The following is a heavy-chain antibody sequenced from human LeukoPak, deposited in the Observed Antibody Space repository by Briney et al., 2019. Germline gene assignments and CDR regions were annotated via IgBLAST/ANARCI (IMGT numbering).Heavy chain of an antibody. Sequence: ASVKVSCKAFGYTFTSYYVHWVRQAPGQGLEGMGIINPSGGTNYAQKFQGRVNMTRATSTSTVYMELSSLRSEDTAVYYCARGTPGYSSVWGQGTLVTVSS. CDR3: ARGTPGYSSV. CDR1: GYTFTSYY. CDR2: INPSGGT. D-gene: IGHD6-19*01. V-gene: IGHV1-46*01. J-gene: IGHJ4*02.